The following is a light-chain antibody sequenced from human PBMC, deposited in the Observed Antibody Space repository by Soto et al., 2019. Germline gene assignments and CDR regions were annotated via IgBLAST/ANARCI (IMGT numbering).Light chain of an antibody. CDR2: SVS. CDR3: CSYAGSYTYV. V-gene: IGLV2-11*01. J-gene: IGLJ1*01. Sequence: QSVLTRPRSVSGSPGQSVTISCTGTGSDVGGHNYVSWYQQYPGKAPKLLLSSVSKRPSGVPDRFSGSKSGNTASLTISGLQAEDEADYYCCSYAGSYTYVFGTGTKVTVL. CDR1: GSDVGGHNY.